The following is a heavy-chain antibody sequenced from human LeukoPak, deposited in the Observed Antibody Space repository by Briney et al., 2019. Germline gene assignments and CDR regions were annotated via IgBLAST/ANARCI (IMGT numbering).Heavy chain of an antibody. CDR1: GFTFSSYA. V-gene: IGHV3-23*01. D-gene: IGHD2-2*02. CDR2: ISGSGGST. Sequence: PGGSLRLSCAASGFTFSSYAMSWVRQAPGKGLEWVSAISGSGGSTYYADPVKGRFTISRDNSKNTLYLQMNSLRAEDTAVYYCARYCSSTSCCTGDAFDIWGQGTMVTVSS. CDR3: ARYCSSTSCCTGDAFDI. J-gene: IGHJ3*02.